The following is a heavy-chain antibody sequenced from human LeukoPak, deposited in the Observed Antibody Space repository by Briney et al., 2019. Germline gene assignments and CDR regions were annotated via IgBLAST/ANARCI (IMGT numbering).Heavy chain of an antibody. Sequence: ASVKVSCKASGFTFTGYYIHWVRQAPGQGLEWMGWINPNNGGTNYAQTFQDRVTMTRDTSISTAYMELSRLRSDDTAVYYCARRSDSIPFDYWGQGTLVTVSS. CDR3: ARRSDSIPFDY. D-gene: IGHD6-25*01. V-gene: IGHV1-2*02. CDR1: GFTFTGYY. J-gene: IGHJ4*02. CDR2: INPNNGGT.